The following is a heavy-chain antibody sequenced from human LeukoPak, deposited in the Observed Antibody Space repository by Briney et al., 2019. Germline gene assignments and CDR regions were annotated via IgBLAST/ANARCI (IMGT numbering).Heavy chain of an antibody. CDR3: AKGGYSNGRYYYYYMDV. Sequence: GGSLRLSCAASGFTFSSYEMNWVRQAPGKGPEWVSSFSFNGESTYYADSAKGRFTISRDNSKNTLYLQMNSLRAEDTAVYYCAKGGYSNGRYYYYYMDVWGEGTTVTVSS. J-gene: IGHJ6*03. CDR1: GFTFSSYE. V-gene: IGHV3-23*01. CDR2: FSFNGEST. D-gene: IGHD5-18*01.